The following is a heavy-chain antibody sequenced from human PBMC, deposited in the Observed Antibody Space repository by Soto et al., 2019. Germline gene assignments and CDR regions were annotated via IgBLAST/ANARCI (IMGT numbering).Heavy chain of an antibody. V-gene: IGHV4-39*01. Sequence: SETLSLTCTVSGGSLSSSSSYWGWIRQPPGKGLEWIGSIYYSGSTYYNPSLKSRVTISVDTSKDQFSLKLSSVTAADTAVYHCARHGRHSSGSYYTPLDNWGQGILVTVSS. CDR3: ARHGRHSSGSYYTPLDN. CDR1: GGSLSSSSSY. D-gene: IGHD3-10*01. CDR2: IYYSGST. J-gene: IGHJ4*02.